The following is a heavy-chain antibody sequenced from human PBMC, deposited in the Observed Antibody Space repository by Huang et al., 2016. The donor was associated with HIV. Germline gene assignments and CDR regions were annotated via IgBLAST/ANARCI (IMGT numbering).Heavy chain of an antibody. Sequence: QVQLVESGGGVVQPGRSLRISFAASGFTFSSYGMHWVRQAPGKGLEWVAVISYDAKTKYYADSVKGRFSISRDKSKTTVYLQLNSLRLEDTAVYYCAKGGSAAAVLDFWGQGTLVTVSS. CDR1: GFTFSSYG. CDR3: AKGGSAAAVLDF. V-gene: IGHV3-30*18. D-gene: IGHD6-13*01. CDR2: ISYDAKTK. J-gene: IGHJ4*02.